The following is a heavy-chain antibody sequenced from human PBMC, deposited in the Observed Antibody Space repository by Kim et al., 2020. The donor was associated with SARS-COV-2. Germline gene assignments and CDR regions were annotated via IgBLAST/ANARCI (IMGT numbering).Heavy chain of an antibody. CDR1: GFTFSSYA. J-gene: IGHJ6*01. CDR2: ISYDGSNK. D-gene: IGHD6-19*01. V-gene: IGHV3-30*04. CDR3: ARELGQGGWSSYYYGM. Sequence: GGSLRLSCAASGFTFSSYAMHWVRQAPGKGLEWVAVISYDGSNKYYADSVKGRFTISRDNSKNTLYLQMNSLRAEDTAVYYCARELGQGGWSSYYYGM.